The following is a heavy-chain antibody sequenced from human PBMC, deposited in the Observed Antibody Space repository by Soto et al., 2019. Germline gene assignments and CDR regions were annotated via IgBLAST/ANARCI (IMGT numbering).Heavy chain of an antibody. Sequence: EVQLVESGGGLVQPGGSLRLSCAASGFTFSSYSMNWVRQAPGKGLEWVSYISSSSSTIYYADSVKGRFTISRDNSKNTLYLQMNSLRAEDTAVYYCGGDIVATGKAQFDYWGQGTLVTVSS. CDR1: GFTFSSYS. CDR3: GGDIVATGKAQFDY. V-gene: IGHV3-48*01. J-gene: IGHJ4*02. D-gene: IGHD5-12*01. CDR2: ISSSSSTI.